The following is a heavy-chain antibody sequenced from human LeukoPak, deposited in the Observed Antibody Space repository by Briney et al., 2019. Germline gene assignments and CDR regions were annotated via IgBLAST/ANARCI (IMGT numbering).Heavy chain of an antibody. Sequence: PSETLSLTCTVSGGSISSYFWSWIRQPPGKGLEWIGYIYYSGSPNYNPSLKSRVTISVDTSKNQFSLKLSSVTAADTAVYYCARTRQQLDAFDIWGQGTMVAVSS. CDR2: IYYSGSP. J-gene: IGHJ3*02. D-gene: IGHD6-13*01. CDR1: GGSISSYF. CDR3: ARTRQQLDAFDI. V-gene: IGHV4-59*01.